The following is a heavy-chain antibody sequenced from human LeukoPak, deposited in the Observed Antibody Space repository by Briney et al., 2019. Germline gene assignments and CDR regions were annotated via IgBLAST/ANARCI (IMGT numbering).Heavy chain of an antibody. V-gene: IGHV3-11*01. CDR1: GFTFSDYY. CDR2: ISSSGSTI. Sequence: PGGSLRLSCAASGFTFSDYYMSWIRQAPGKGLEWVSYISSSGSTIYYADSAKGRFTISRDNAKNSLYLQMNSLRAEDTAVYYCARDYDFWSGYYTITYYYYGMDVWGQGTTVTVSS. J-gene: IGHJ6*02. D-gene: IGHD3-3*01. CDR3: ARDYDFWSGYYTITYYYYGMDV.